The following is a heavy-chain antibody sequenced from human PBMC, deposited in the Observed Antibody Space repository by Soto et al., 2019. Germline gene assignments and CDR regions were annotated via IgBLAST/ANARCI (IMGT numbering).Heavy chain of an antibody. CDR1: GGTFSTYS. D-gene: IGHD6-19*01. CDR2: IIPMFGTP. CDR3: AREGGAYSSGWRYFDY. V-gene: IGHV1-69*18. Sequence: QVQLVQSGAEVQEPGSSVKVSCKASGGTFSTYSISWVRQAPGQGLEWMGMIIPMFGTPDYAQKSQGRATITADESTSTVYMELRSLRSEDTAVYYCAREGGAYSSGWRYFDYWGQGTLVTVSS. J-gene: IGHJ4*02.